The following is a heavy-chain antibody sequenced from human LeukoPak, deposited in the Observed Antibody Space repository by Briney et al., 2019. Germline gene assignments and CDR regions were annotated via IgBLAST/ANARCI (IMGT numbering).Heavy chain of an antibody. V-gene: IGHV4-34*01. J-gene: IGHJ4*02. Sequence: SETLSLTCTVYGGSISGYYWSWIRQSPGRGVEWIGQINHTGRTNYNPSLKSRVTISVDTSKNQFSLQLSSVTAADTAVYDCARVKWAAGTTGIVRYWGQGTLVTVSS. D-gene: IGHD1-7*01. CDR3: ARVKWAAGTTGIVRY. CDR2: INHTGRT. CDR1: GGSISGYY.